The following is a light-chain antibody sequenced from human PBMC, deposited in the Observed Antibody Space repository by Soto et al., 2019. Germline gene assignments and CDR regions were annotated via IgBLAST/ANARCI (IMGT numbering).Light chain of an antibody. CDR1: QSLLYNVNNKNY. V-gene: IGKV4-1*01. CDR2: WAS. J-gene: IGKJ1*01. CDR3: QQYYDTPWT. Sequence: DSVMGQSTDKMAVSLXXRATINCKSSQSLLYNVNNKNYLGWYQQKAGQPPKLLLYWASYRESGVPDRFSGSGSGTDFALTISSLQAEAVAVYYCQQYYDTPWTFGQGTRWIS.